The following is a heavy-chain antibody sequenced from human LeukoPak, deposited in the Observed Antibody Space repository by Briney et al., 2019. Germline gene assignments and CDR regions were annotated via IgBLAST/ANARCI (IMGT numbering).Heavy chain of an antibody. V-gene: IGHV3-48*01. Sequence: GGSLRLSCAASGFTFSSYSMNWVHQAPGKGLEWVSYISSSSSTIYYADSVKGRFTISRDNAKNSLYLQMNSLRAEDTAVYYCARELRFLEWLLQRNAFDIWGQGTMVTVSS. CDR3: ARELRFLEWLLQRNAFDI. CDR2: ISSSSSTI. D-gene: IGHD3-3*01. CDR1: GFTFSSYS. J-gene: IGHJ3*02.